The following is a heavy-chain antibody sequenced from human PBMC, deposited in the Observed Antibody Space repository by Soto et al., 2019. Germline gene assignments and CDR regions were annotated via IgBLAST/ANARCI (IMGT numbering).Heavy chain of an antibody. CDR1: GFTFSSYA. CDR3: AKGRMLSSTSCPFDY. Sequence: PGGSLRLSCAASGFTFSSYAMSWVRQAPGKGLEWVSAISGSGGSTYYADSVKGRFTISRDNSKNTLYLQMNSLRAEDTAVYYCAKGRMLSSTSCPFDYWGQGTLVTVSS. J-gene: IGHJ4*02. D-gene: IGHD2-2*01. V-gene: IGHV3-23*01. CDR2: ISGSGGST.